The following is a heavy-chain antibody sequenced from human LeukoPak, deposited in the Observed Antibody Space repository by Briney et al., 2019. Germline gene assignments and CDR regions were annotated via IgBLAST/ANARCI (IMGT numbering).Heavy chain of an antibody. CDR2: INPNSGGT. D-gene: IGHD2-15*01. CDR1: GYTFTGYY. CDR3: ARVSSKKGGGCGGY. Sequence: ASVKVSCKASGYTFTGYYMHWVRQAPGQGLEWMGWINPNSGGTNYAQKFQGRVTMTRDTSISTAYMELSRLRSDDTAVYYCARVSSKKGGGCGGYWGQGTLVTVSS. V-gene: IGHV1-2*02. J-gene: IGHJ4*02.